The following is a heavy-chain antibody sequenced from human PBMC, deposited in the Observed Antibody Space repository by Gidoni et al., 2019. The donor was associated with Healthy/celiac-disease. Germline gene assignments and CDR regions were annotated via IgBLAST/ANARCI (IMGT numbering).Heavy chain of an antibody. Sequence: VQLLESGGGLVQPGGSLRLSCAASGFTFSRYAMSWVRQAPGKGLEWVSAISGSGGSTYYADSVKGRFTISRDNSKNTLYLQMNSLRAEDTAVYYCAKGEGNYYGSGSYYNPADYWGQGTLVTVSS. CDR2: ISGSGGST. V-gene: IGHV3-23*01. CDR1: GFTFSRYA. CDR3: AKGEGNYYGSGSYYNPADY. D-gene: IGHD3-10*01. J-gene: IGHJ4*02.